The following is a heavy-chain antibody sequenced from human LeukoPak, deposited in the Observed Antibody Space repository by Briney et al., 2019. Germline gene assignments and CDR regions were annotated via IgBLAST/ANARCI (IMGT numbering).Heavy chain of an antibody. CDR3: ARWMRVPAAPRPHGYAFDI. V-gene: IGHV4-30-4*08. CDR2: IYYSGST. J-gene: IGHJ3*02. Sequence: SETLSLTCTVSGGSISSGDYYWSWIRQPPGKGLEWIGYIYYSGSTYYNPSLKSRVTISVDTSKNQFSLKLSSVTAADTAVYYCARWMRVPAAPRPHGYAFDIWGQGTMVTVSS. CDR1: GGSISSGDYY. D-gene: IGHD2-2*01.